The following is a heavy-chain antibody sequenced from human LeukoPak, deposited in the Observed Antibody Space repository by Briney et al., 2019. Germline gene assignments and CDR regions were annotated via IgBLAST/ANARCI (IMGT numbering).Heavy chain of an antibody. CDR2: ISAYNGNT. D-gene: IGHD1-26*01. V-gene: IGHV1-18*01. J-gene: IGHJ3*02. CDR3: ARDGVRWELPSAFDI. Sequence: WASVKVSCKASGYTFTSYGISWVRRAPGQGLEWMGWISAYNGNTNYAQKLQGRVTMTTDTSTSTAYMELRSLRSDDTAVYYCARDGVRWELPSAFDIWGQGTMVTVSS. CDR1: GYTFTSYG.